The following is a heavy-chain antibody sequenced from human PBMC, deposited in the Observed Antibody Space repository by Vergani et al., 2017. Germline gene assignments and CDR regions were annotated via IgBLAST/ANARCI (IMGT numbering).Heavy chain of an antibody. CDR3: ARGGLYSYGFPYYYYGMDV. D-gene: IGHD5-18*01. J-gene: IGHJ6*02. CDR2: INHSGST. CDR1: GGSISSYY. Sequence: QVQLQESGPGLVKPSETLSLTCTVSGGSISSYYWSWIRQPPGKGLEWIGEINHSGSTNYNPSLKSRVTISVDTSKNQFSLKLSSVTAADTAVYYCARGGLYSYGFPYYYYGMDVWGQGTTVTVSS. V-gene: IGHV4-34*01.